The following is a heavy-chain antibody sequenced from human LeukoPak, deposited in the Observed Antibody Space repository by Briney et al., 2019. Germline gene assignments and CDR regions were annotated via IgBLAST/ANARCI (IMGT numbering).Heavy chain of an antibody. CDR3: ARRGERGYDSSGYLDY. CDR1: GFTFSSYG. V-gene: IGHV3-23*01. J-gene: IGHJ4*02. Sequence: GGSLRLSCAASGFTFSSYGMSWVRQAPGKGLEWVSAISGSGGSTYYADSVKGRFTISRDNSKNTLYLQMNSLRAEDTAVYYCARRGERGYDSSGYLDYWGQGTLVTVSS. CDR2: ISGSGGST. D-gene: IGHD3-22*01.